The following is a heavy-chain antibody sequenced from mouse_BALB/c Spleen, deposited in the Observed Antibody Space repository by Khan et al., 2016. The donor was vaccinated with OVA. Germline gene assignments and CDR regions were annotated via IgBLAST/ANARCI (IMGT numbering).Heavy chain of an antibody. CDR1: GYTFTSYT. CDR2: INPSNGYT. D-gene: IGHD2-14*01. J-gene: IGHJ3*01. Sequence: QVQLKQSGAELARPGASVKMSCKASGYTFTSYTIHWIKLRPGQGLEWIGYINPSNGYTNYNQKFKDKATLTADKSSTTAYMQLSSLTSDDSAVYNCVRAGAYYRNDGWIAYWGQGTLVTVSA. V-gene: IGHV1-4*01. CDR3: VRAGAYYRNDGWIAY.